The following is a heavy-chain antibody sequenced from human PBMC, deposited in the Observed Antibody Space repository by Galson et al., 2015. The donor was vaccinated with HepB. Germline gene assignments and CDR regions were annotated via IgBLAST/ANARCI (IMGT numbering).Heavy chain of an antibody. CDR1: GGTVRSFA. CDR3: ARDLLIETTPADYYYYCGMDV. CDR2: IIPIFGVV. V-gene: IGHV1-69*13. D-gene: IGHD1-14*01. J-gene: IGHJ6*02. Sequence: SVKVSCKASGGTVRSFAISWVRQAPGQGLEWMGGIIPIFGVVNYAQRFQGRVTITADESTSTAYMDLSSLRSEDTAVYYCARDLLIETTPADYYYYCGMDVWCQGTTITVSS.